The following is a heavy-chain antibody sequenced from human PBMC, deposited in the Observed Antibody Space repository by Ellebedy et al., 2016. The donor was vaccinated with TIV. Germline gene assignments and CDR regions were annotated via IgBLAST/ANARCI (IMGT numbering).Heavy chain of an antibody. CDR2: IYHRGNT. D-gene: IGHD5-12*01. J-gene: IGHJ5*01. Sequence: MPSETLSLTCTVSGDSIRGDDYYWSWIRQPPGKGLEWIGSIYHRGNTYDNPSLKSRLTISIETSRNQFSLKLRSVTATDTAVYYCARDAHRRGYQGSWFDSWGQGSLVTVSS. CDR3: ARDAHRRGYQGSWFDS. CDR1: GDSIRGDDYY. V-gene: IGHV4-30-4*01.